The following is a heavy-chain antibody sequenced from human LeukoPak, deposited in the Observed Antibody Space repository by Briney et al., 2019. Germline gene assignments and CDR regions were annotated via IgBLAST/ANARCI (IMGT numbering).Heavy chain of an antibody. J-gene: IGHJ6*03. D-gene: IGHD2-15*01. CDR3: ARDSTSYCSGGSCYPDYYYYYMDV. CDR1: GFTSSDYY. CDR2: ISSSGSTI. V-gene: IGHV3-11*01. Sequence: GGSLRLSCAASGFTSSDYYMSWIRQAPGKGLEWVSYISSSGSTIYYADSVKGRFTISRDNAKNSLYLQMNSLRAEDTAVYYCARDSTSYCSGGSCYPDYYYYYMDVWGKGTTVTISS.